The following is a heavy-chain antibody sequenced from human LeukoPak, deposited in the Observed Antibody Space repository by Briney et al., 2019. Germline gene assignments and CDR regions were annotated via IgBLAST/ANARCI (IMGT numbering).Heavy chain of an antibody. CDR1: GFTFTKAW. D-gene: IGHD2-2*01. Sequence: GGSLRLSCAASGFTFTKAWMSWVRQAPGKGLEWVVNIKQDGSEKYYVDSVKGRFTISRDNAKKSLYLQMNSLRAEDTAVYYCAKGSRVPAASNWFDPWGQGTLVTVSS. CDR2: IKQDGSEK. J-gene: IGHJ5*02. CDR3: AKGSRVPAASNWFDP. V-gene: IGHV3-7*03.